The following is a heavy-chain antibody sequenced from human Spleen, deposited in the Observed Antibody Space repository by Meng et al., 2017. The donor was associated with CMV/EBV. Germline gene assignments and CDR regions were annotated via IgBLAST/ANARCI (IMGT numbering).Heavy chain of an antibody. V-gene: IGHV1-69*12. CDR3: AREDKGSGSEPFDP. CDR2: IIPIFGTA. D-gene: IGHD3-10*01. Sequence: VQQAHVGAVVKKTQFAVKAVCNACGGTFSSYAISWGRQDPGQGLAWMGGIIPIFGTANYAQKLQGRVTITADESTSTAYMELSSLRSEDTAVYYCAREDKGSGSEPFDPWGQGTLVTVSS. J-gene: IGHJ5*02. CDR1: GGTFSSYA.